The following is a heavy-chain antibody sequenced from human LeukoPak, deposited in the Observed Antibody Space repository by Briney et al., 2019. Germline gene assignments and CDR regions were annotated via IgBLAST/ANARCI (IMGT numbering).Heavy chain of an antibody. D-gene: IGHD1-20*01. V-gene: IGHV3-53*01. Sequence: PGGSLRLSCAASGFTVSSNYMSWVRQAPGKGLERVSVIYSGGSACYADSVNGRFTISRDNSKNTLYLQMNSLRAEDTAVYYCARDGITGTAYFDYRGQGTLVTVSS. CDR1: GFTVSSNY. CDR3: ARDGITGTAYFDY. CDR2: IYSGGSA. J-gene: IGHJ4*02.